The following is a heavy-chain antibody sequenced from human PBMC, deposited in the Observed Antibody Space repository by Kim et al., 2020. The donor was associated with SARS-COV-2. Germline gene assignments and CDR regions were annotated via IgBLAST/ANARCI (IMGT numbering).Heavy chain of an antibody. D-gene: IGHD1-26*01. J-gene: IGHJ4*02. CDR3: VKGRGGAYDY. V-gene: IGHV6-1*01. CDR2: N. Sequence: NEYALSVKSRVTIHPDTSKNQFSLQLTSVTPEDTAMYYCVKGRGGAYDYWGQGTLVTVSS.